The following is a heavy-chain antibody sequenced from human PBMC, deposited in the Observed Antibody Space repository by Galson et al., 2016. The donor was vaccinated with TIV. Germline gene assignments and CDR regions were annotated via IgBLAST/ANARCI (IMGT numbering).Heavy chain of an antibody. CDR1: GFTFSDHY. CDR2: SKNRQKNYLT. D-gene: IGHD3-16*01. Sequence: SLRLSCAASGFTFSDHYMDWVRQAPGMGLEWVGRSKNRQKNYLTEYATSLKGRFIISRDDSKMSLYLQMKSLKIKDTDVYYCSMYDSGVPHWGEGPLVTVSA. J-gene: IGHJ4*02. CDR3: SMYDSGVPH. V-gene: IGHV3-72*01.